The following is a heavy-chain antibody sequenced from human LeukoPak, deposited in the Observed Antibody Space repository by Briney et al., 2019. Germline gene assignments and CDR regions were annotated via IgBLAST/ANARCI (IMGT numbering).Heavy chain of an antibody. J-gene: IGHJ4*02. CDR1: GFTFSSYA. Sequence: GRSLRLSCAASGFTFSSYAMHWVRQAPGKGLEWVAVISYDGSNKYYADSVKGRFTISRDNSKNTLYLQMNSLRAEDTAVYYCARQFKTKYFDYWGQGTLVTVSS. CDR2: ISYDGSNK. CDR3: ARQFKTKYFDY. V-gene: IGHV3-30-3*01.